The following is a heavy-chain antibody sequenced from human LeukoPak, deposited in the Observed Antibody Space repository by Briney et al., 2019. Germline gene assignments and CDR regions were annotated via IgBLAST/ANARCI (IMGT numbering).Heavy chain of an antibody. D-gene: IGHD4-23*01. V-gene: IGHV1-18*04. CDR1: GYTFTSYY. CDR3: ARGRGGNSEFVDF. CDR2: ISTYSGNT. J-gene: IGHJ4*02. Sequence: GASVKVSCKASGYTFTSYYMHWVRQAPGQGLEWMGWISTYSGNTNYAQKFQGRVTMTTDTSTSTAYMELRSLRSDDTAVYYCARGRGGNSEFVDFWGQGTLVTVSS.